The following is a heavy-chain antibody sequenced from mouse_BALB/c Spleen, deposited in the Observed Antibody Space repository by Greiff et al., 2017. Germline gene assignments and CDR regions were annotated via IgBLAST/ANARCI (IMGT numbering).Heavy chain of an antibody. J-gene: IGHJ2*01. Sequence: VQLQQSGPELVKPGASVKMSCTASGYTFTSYVMHWVKQKPGQGLEWIGYINPYNDGTKYNEKFKGKATLTSDKSSSTAYMELSSLTSEDSAVYYCARGDYYGLYYFDYWGQGTTLTVSS. CDR1: GYTFTSYV. CDR2: INPYNDGT. V-gene: IGHV1-14*01. CDR3: ARGDYYGLYYFDY. D-gene: IGHD1-1*01.